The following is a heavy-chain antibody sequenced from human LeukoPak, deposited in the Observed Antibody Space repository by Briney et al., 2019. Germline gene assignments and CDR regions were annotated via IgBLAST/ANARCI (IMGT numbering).Heavy chain of an antibody. D-gene: IGHD6-6*01. J-gene: IGHJ4*02. CDR3: ARDKRAGWSTSSE. V-gene: IGHV1-18*01. CDR1: GYTFTSYG. Sequence: ASVKVSCKASGYTFTSYGISWVRQAPGQGLEWMGWISAYNGNTNYAQKLQGRVTMTRDTSTSTVYMELSSLRSEDTAVYYCARDKRAGWSTSSEWGQGTLVTVSS. CDR2: ISAYNGNT.